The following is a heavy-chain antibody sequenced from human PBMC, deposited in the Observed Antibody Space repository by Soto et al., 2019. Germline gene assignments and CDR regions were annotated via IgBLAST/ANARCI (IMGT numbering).Heavy chain of an antibody. CDR1: GGSINSGDYY. CDR3: ARAGGPYYYYYGMDV. D-gene: IGHD3-10*01. J-gene: IGHJ6*02. V-gene: IGHV4-30-4*01. CDR2: IYYSGST. Sequence: KPSETLSLTCSVSGGSINSGDYYWSWIRQPPGKGLEWIGYIYYSGSTYYNPSLKSRVTISVDTSKNQFSLKLSSVTAADTAVYYCARAGGPYYYYYGMDVWGQGTTVTVSS.